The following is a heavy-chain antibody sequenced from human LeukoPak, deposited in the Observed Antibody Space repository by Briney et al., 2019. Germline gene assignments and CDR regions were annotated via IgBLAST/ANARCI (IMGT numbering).Heavy chain of an antibody. J-gene: IGHJ4*02. CDR1: GFSFSSYG. D-gene: IGHD1-26*01. CDR2: IRYDGSNK. V-gene: IGHV3-30*02. CDR3: AKDLPLSGSYIDY. Sequence: PGGSLRLSCAASGFSFSSYGMHWVRQAPGKGLEWVAFIRYDGSNKYYADPVKGRFTISRDNSKNTLYPQMNSLRAEDTAVYYCAKDLPLSGSYIDYWGQGTLVTVSS.